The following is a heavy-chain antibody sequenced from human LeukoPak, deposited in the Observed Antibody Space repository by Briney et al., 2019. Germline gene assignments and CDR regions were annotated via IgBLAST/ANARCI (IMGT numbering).Heavy chain of an antibody. CDR2: INSDGSST. CDR3: ASGGYTSSWYVVDY. CDR1: GFTFSSYW. V-gene: IGHV3-74*01. J-gene: IGHJ4*02. D-gene: IGHD6-13*01. Sequence: GGSLRLSCAASGFTFSSYWMHWVRQAPGKGLVWVSRINSDGSSTSYADSVKGRFTISRDNAKNTLYLQMSSLRPEDTAVYYCASGGYTSSWYVVDYWGQGTLVTVSS.